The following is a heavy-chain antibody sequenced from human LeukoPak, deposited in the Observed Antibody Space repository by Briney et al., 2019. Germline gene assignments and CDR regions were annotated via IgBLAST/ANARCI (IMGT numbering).Heavy chain of an antibody. V-gene: IGHV4-34*01. CDR1: GGSLNGHY. J-gene: IGHJ5*02. CDR3: ARGRRQWLVAKNWFDP. Sequence: SETLSLTCAVYGGSLNGHYWSWIRQPPGKGLEWIGEGSESGGTKFNPSLKSRVTISADKSKNQVSLKLTSVTAADTAVYYCARGRRQWLVAKNWFDPWGQGTLVTVSS. CDR2: GSESGGT. D-gene: IGHD6-19*01.